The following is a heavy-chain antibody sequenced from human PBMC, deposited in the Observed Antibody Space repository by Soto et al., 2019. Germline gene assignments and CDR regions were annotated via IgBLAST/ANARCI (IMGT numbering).Heavy chain of an antibody. CDR2: MRGSVDST. J-gene: IGHJ2*01. V-gene: IGHV3-23*01. D-gene: IGHD1-7*01. Sequence: EVQLLESGGDLVQRGGSLRLSCAASGFTFSSYSMTWVRQAPEKGLEWVAAMRGSVDSTKYADSVEGRFFISTDNSKNIVYLQMNSLRVEDTAVYYCAMTRDPRTNWYFELWGRGTPVTVSS. CDR1: GFTFSSYS. CDR3: AMTRDPRTNWYFEL.